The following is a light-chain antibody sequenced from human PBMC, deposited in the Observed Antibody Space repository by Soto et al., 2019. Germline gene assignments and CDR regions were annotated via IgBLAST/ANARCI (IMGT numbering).Light chain of an antibody. CDR2: SNN. CDR1: SSNIGINY. V-gene: IGLV1-47*02. J-gene: IGLJ7*01. Sequence: QSVLTQPPSASGTPGQRVTISCSGSSSNIGINYVFWYQHLPGTAPKLLIFSNNQRPSGVPDRFSGSKSGTSASLAISGLRSEDEADYYCAAWEDSLSVRVFGGGTQLTVL. CDR3: AAWEDSLSVRV.